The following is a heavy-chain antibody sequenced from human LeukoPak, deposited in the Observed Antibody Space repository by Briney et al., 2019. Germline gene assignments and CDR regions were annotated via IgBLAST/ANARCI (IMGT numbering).Heavy chain of an antibody. J-gene: IGHJ5*02. CDR1: GGSISSYY. Sequence: SETLSLTCTVSGGSISSYYWSWIRQPPGKGLERIGYIYYSGSTNYNPSLKSRVTISVDTSKNQFSLKLSSVTAADTAVYYCARASRYFSPKFDPWGQGTLVTVSS. CDR3: ARASRYFSPKFDP. CDR2: IYYSGST. D-gene: IGHD3-9*01. V-gene: IGHV4-59*01.